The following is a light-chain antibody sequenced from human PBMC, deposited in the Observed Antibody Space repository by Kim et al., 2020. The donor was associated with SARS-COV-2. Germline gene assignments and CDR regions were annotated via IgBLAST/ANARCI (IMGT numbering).Light chain of an antibody. Sequence: QSALTQPASVSGSPGQSITISCTGSSSDVGGYNYVSWYQQHPGKAPKLMVYDVSNRPSGVSDRFSGSKSGNTATLTISGLQAEDGADYYCSSYATGNTLEFGGGTQLTVL. CDR1: SSDVGGYNY. CDR2: DVS. J-gene: IGLJ2*01. V-gene: IGLV2-14*03. CDR3: SSYATGNTLE.